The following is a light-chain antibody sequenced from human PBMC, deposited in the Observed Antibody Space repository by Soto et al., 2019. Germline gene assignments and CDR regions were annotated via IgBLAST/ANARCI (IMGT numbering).Light chain of an antibody. V-gene: IGKV3D-15*01. CDR2: ASS. J-gene: IGKJ4*01. Sequence: VMTQSPGNLSVSPGEGVTLFCRASQNVASNLAWYQVKPGQAPRLLIYASSTRATGIPATFSGSGSGTEFSLTISSLQSEVSALYFCQQYYHWGLSFGGGTKVEI. CDR3: QQYYHWGLS. CDR1: QNVASN.